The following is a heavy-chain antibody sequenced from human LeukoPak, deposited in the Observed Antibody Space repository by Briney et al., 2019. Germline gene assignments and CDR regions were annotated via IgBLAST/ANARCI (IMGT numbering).Heavy chain of an antibody. Sequence: GGSLRLSCAASGFTFSSYAMSWVRQAPGKGLEWVSAISGSGGSTYYADSVKGRFTISRDNSKNTLYLQMNSLRAEDTAVYYCAQAHHTFRGVINYFDYWGQGTLVTVSS. V-gene: IGHV3-23*01. CDR2: ISGSGGST. J-gene: IGHJ4*02. D-gene: IGHD3-10*01. CDR1: GFTFSSYA. CDR3: AQAHHTFRGVINYFDY.